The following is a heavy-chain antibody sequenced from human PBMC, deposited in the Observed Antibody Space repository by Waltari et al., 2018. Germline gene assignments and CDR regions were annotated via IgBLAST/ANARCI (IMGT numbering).Heavy chain of an antibody. Sequence: QVYLQESGPGLVKPSQTLSLTCTVSGASINSRGFYWIWIRHHPGKCLEWVGYIYSNGDTFYNPSLKSRVIISVDKSRNQLSLKMTSATAADSAVYFCARAGDSYYAMDVWGQGTTVTVSS. J-gene: IGHJ6*02. CDR2: IYSNGDT. D-gene: IGHD2-21*01. V-gene: IGHV4-31*09. CDR1: GASINSRGFY. CDR3: ARAGDSYYAMDV.